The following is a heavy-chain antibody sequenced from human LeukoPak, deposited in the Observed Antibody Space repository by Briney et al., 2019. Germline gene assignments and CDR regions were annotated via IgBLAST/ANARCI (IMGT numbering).Heavy chain of an antibody. Sequence: GGSLRLSCAASVFTFSSYSMNWVRQAPGRGLEGVAYISSGGSTIYFADSVKGRFTISRDNARNSLYLQMNSLRDEDTAVYYCARDETGVGTGGIDYWGQGTLVTVSS. CDR2: ISSGGSTI. CDR1: VFTFSSYS. CDR3: ARDETGVGTGGIDY. J-gene: IGHJ4*02. D-gene: IGHD2-8*02. V-gene: IGHV3-48*02.